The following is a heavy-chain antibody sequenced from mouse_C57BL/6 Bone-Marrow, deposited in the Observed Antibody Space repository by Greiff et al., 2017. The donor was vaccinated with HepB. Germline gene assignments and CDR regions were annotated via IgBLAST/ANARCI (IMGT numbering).Heavy chain of an antibody. Sequence: QVTLKVCGPGILQSSPTLSLTCSFSGFSLSTSGMGVSWIRQPSGKGLEWLAHIYWDDDKRYNPSLKSRLTISKDTSRNQVFLKITSVDTADTATYYCARSPDYDGSYYFDYWGQGTTLTVSS. V-gene: IGHV8-12*01. CDR1: GFSLSTSGMG. D-gene: IGHD2-4*01. CDR2: IYWDDDK. J-gene: IGHJ2*01. CDR3: ARSPDYDGSYYFDY.